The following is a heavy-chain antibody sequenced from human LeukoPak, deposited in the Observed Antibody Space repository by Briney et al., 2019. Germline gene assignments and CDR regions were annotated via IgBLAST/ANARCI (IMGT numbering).Heavy chain of an antibody. D-gene: IGHD3-10*01. CDR1: GGTFSSYA. J-gene: IGHJ4*02. V-gene: IGHV1-69*04. CDR2: IIPIFGIA. CDR3: ARDTRITMVRGVIKSYYFDY. Sequence: ASVKVSWKASGGTFSSYAISWVRQAPVQGLEWMGRIIPIFGIANYAQKYQGRVTITADKSTSTAYMELSSLRSEDTAVYYCARDTRITMVRGVIKSYYFDYWGQGTLVTVSS.